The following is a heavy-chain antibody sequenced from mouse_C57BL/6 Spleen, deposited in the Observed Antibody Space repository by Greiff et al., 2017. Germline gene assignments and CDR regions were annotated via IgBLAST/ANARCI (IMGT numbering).Heavy chain of an antibody. J-gene: IGHJ3*01. CDR3: ARSTGTKGLAWFAY. D-gene: IGHD4-1*01. CDR1: GYTFTSYW. CDR2: INPSNGGT. Sequence: QVQLQQPGTELVKPGASVKLSCKASGYTFTSYWMHWVKQRPGQGLEWIGNINPSNGGTNYNEKFKGKATLTVDKSSSTAYMQLSSLTSEDSAVYYCARSTGTKGLAWFAYWGQGTLVTVSA. V-gene: IGHV1-53*01.